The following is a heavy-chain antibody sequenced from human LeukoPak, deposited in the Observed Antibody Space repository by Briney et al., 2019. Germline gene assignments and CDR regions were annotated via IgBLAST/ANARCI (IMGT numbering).Heavy chain of an antibody. CDR2: ISYVGSNK. CDR3: AKDLCMLGGSGGSCYYYYGMDA. Sequence: GRSLRLSCAASGFTFSSYGMHWVRQAPGQGLEWVAVISYVGSNKNYADSVKGRFTISRDNSKNTLYLQMNSLRAEDTAVYYCAKDLCMLGGSGGSCYYYYGMDAWGQGTTVTVSS. D-gene: IGHD2-15*01. CDR1: GFTFSSYG. V-gene: IGHV3-30*18. J-gene: IGHJ6*02.